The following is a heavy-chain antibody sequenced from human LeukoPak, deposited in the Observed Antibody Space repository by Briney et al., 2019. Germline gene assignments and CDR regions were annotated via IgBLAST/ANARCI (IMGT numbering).Heavy chain of an antibody. CDR1: GYTFTSYY. CDR2: IDPNTGDT. V-gene: IGHV1-2*02. CDR3: ARDRSITERYSGRYFHDY. J-gene: IGHJ4*02. D-gene: IGHD1-26*01. Sequence: GASVKVSCKASGYTFTSYYIHWVRQAPGQGLEWMGWIDPNTGDTKYTQKFQGRVSMTRDTSFSTAYMELSRLTSDDTAVYYCARDRSITERYSGRYFHDYWGQGTLVTVSS.